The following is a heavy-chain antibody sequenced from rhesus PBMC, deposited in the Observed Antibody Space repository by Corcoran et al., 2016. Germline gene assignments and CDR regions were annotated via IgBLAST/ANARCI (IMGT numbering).Heavy chain of an antibody. Sequence: EVQLVQSGAEVKKPGASVKISCKASGYTFTDYYLHWVRQAPGKGLAWMGRVDPEDGEAIHAQKCQDRVTITADTSTDTAYMERSSLRSEDTAVYYCATDPGAAADYWGQGVLVTVSS. D-gene: IGHD6-25*01. CDR3: ATDPGAAADY. V-gene: IGHV1-111*02. CDR1: GYTFTDYY. J-gene: IGHJ4*01. CDR2: VDPEDGEA.